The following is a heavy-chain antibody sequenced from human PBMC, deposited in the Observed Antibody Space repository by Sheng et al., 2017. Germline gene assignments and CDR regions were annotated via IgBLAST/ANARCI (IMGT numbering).Heavy chain of an antibody. V-gene: IGHV4-38-2*02. CDR3: ARCITIFGVSSGGWFDP. D-gene: IGHD3-3*01. CDR1: GYSIISGYY. CDR2: IYHSGST. J-gene: IGHJ5*02. Sequence: QVQLQESGPGLVKPSETLSLTCTVSGYSIISGYYWGWIRQPPGKGLEWIGSIYHSGSTYYNPSLKSRVTISVDTSKNQFSLKLSSVTAADTAVYYCARCITIFGVSSGGWFDPWGQGTLVTVSS.